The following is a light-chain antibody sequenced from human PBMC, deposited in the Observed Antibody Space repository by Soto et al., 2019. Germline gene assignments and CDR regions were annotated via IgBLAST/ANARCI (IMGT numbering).Light chain of an antibody. J-gene: IGKJ3*01. CDR3: QHYGSSPLSRT. Sequence: EIMLTQSPGTLSLSPGERATLSCRASQTVSSSYLAWYQQKPGQAPRLLIYGASSRATGIPDRFSGSGSGTDFPLTISRLEPEDFAVYYCQHYGSSPLSRTFCPGTKVDIK. V-gene: IGKV3-20*01. CDR1: QTVSSSY. CDR2: GAS.